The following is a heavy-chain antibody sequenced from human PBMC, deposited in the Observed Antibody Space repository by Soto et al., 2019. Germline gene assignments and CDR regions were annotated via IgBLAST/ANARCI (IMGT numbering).Heavy chain of an antibody. CDR1: GYTFTSYD. Sequence: QVQLVQSGAEVKKPGASVKVSCKASGYTFTSYDINWVRQATGHGLEWMGWMNPNSGNTVYAQKFQGRVTMTRDTPISTAYMELSSLRSEATAVYYCAIESTATTSNCFDPWGQGTLVTVSS. CDR2: MNPNSGNT. V-gene: IGHV1-8*01. J-gene: IGHJ5*02. CDR3: AIESTATTSNCFDP. D-gene: IGHD1-26*01.